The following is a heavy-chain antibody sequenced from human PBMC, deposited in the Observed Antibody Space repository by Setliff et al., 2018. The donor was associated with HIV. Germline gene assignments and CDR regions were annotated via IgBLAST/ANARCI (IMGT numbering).Heavy chain of an antibody. Sequence: GASVKSSCKASGSTFTDYSNPWVRQAPEQRLEWMGWVNAGTGNIRHSQRFQDRLTMTGDTSATTASMELSSLRSEDTAVYYCARDAPTRSVREKGLDMWGQGTLVTVSS. CDR1: GSTFTDYS. CDR2: VNAGTGNI. CDR3: ARDAPTRSVREKGLDM. J-gene: IGHJ3*02. V-gene: IGHV1-3*01. D-gene: IGHD2-15*01.